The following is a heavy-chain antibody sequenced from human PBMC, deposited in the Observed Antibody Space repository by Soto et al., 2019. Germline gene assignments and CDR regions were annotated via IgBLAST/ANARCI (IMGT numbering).Heavy chain of an antibody. V-gene: IGHV1-3*01. J-gene: IGHJ5*02. CDR2: INAGNGNT. Sequence: ASVKVSCKASGYTYTSYAMHWVRQAPGQRLEWMGWINAGNGNTKYSQKFQGRVTITRDTSASTAYMELSSVTAADTAVYYCARHVWVTVSNNWFDPWGQGTLVTVSS. D-gene: IGHD2-21*02. CDR3: ARHVWVTVSNNWFDP. CDR1: GYTYTSYA.